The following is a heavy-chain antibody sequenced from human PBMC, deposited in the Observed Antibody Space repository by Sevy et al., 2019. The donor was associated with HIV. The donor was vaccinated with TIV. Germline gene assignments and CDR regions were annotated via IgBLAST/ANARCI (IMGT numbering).Heavy chain of an antibody. CDR2: IYSGGST. CDR3: ARGPRSPTMVLEGWFDP. Sequence: GGSLRLSCAASGFIVSSNYMSWVRQAPGKGLEWVSVIYSGGSTYYADSVKGRFTISRDNSKNTLYLQMNSLRAEDTAVYYCARGPRSPTMVLEGWFDPWGQGTLVTVSS. V-gene: IGHV3-53*01. CDR1: GFIVSSNY. D-gene: IGHD3-10*01. J-gene: IGHJ5*02.